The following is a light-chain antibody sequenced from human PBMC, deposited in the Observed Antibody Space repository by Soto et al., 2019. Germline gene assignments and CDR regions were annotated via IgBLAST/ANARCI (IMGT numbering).Light chain of an antibody. Sequence: DIQMTHSPSTLSASVGDRVTITCRASQSISSWLAWYQQKPGKAPKLLIYEASALEGGVPSRFSGSGAGTDFTVTSSSLQPDDFATYYCLQYSTYPWTFGQGTKVDIK. J-gene: IGKJ1*01. V-gene: IGKV1-5*03. CDR3: LQYSTYPWT. CDR2: EAS. CDR1: QSISSW.